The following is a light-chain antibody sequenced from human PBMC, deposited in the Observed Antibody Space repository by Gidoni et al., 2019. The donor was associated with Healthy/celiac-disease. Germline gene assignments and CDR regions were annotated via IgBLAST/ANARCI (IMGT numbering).Light chain of an antibody. Sequence: SSELTQDPAVAVALGQTVRITCQGDSLRSYYASWYQQKPGQAPVLVIYGKNKRPSGIPDRFSGSSSGNTASLTITGAQAEDEADSYCNSRDSSGNHVVFGGGTKLTVL. J-gene: IGLJ2*01. CDR1: SLRSYY. CDR2: GKN. V-gene: IGLV3-19*01. CDR3: NSRDSSGNHVV.